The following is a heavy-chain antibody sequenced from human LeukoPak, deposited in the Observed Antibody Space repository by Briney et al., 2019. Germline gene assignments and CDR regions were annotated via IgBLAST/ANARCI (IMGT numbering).Heavy chain of an antibody. Sequence: GASLRLSCAASGFTFSSYAMSWVRQVPGKGLEWVSVISGSGGSTSYADSVKGRFTISRDNSKNTLYLQMNSLRAEDTAVYYCAKGYEGYCSSTSCPHINWFDPWGQGTPVTVSS. D-gene: IGHD2-2*01. V-gene: IGHV3-23*01. J-gene: IGHJ5*02. CDR3: AKGYEGYCSSTSCPHINWFDP. CDR1: GFTFSSYA. CDR2: ISGSGGST.